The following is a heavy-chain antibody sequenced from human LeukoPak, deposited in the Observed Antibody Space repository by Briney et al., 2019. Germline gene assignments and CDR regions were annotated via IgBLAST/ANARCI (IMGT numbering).Heavy chain of an antibody. CDR3: ARDVGELLPIHAFEI. Sequence: PGGSLRLSCAVSGFTFSSYAMHWVRQAPGKGLEYVSAISSNGGSTYYANSVKGRFTISRDNSKNTLYLQMGSLRAEDMAVYYCARDVGELLPIHAFEIWGQGTMVTVSS. V-gene: IGHV3-64*01. J-gene: IGHJ3*02. CDR1: GFTFSSYA. CDR2: ISSNGGST. D-gene: IGHD1-26*01.